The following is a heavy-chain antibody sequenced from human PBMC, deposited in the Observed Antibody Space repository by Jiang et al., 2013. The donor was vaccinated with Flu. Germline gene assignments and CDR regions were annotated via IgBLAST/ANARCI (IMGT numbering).Heavy chain of an antibody. V-gene: IGHV1-24*01. CDR1: GDTLAELP. CDR3: VTTTFNWNYHYFDF. Sequence: GAEVKKPGASVKVSCKVSGDTLAELPIHWVRQAPGKGLEWMGGFDPEQADTVYAQKFQDRATLTEDAYTDTAYLELSSLRSDDTALYYCVTTTFNWNYHYFDFWGQGTLVSVAS. D-gene: IGHD1-7*01. CDR2: FDPEQADT. J-gene: IGHJ4*02.